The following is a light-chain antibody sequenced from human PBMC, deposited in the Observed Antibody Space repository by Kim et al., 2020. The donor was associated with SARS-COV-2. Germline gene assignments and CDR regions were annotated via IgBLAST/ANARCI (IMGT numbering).Light chain of an antibody. CDR3: YSAADNKGV. Sequence: VSPRQTARITCSGDVLAKKYARWFQQKPGQAPVLVIYKDSERPSVIPERFSGSSSGTTVTLTISGAQVEDEADYYCYSAADNKGVFGTGTKVTVL. CDR2: KDS. V-gene: IGLV3-27*01. CDR1: VLAKKY. J-gene: IGLJ1*01.